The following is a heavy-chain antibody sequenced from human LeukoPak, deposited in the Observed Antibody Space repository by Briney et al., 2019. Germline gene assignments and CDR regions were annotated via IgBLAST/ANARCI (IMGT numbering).Heavy chain of an antibody. D-gene: IGHD4-17*01. V-gene: IGHV3-7*05. CDR1: GFTFTTYW. Sequence: GGSLRLSCAASGFTFTTYWMSWVRQAPGKRLEWVANIKQDGSDKYYVDSVKGQFTISRDNAKNSLYLQMNSLRAEDAAVYYCAREARGDDYFDLWGRGTLVTVSS. J-gene: IGHJ2*01. CDR2: IKQDGSDK. CDR3: AREARGDDYFDL.